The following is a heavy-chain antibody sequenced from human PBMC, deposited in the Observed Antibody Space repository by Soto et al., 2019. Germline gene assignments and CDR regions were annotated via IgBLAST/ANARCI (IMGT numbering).Heavy chain of an antibody. Sequence: SETLSLTCAVSGGSISSGGYSWSWIRQPPGKGLEWIGYIYHSGSTYYNPSLKSRVTISVDRSKNQFSLKLSSVTAADTAVYYCARSGHNWNPIDYWGQGTLVTVSS. CDR1: GGSISSGGYS. J-gene: IGHJ4*02. CDR3: ARSGHNWNPIDY. CDR2: IYHSGST. D-gene: IGHD1-1*01. V-gene: IGHV4-30-2*01.